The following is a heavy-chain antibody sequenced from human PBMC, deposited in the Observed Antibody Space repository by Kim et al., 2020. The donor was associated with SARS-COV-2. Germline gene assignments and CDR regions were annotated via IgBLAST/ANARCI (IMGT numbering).Heavy chain of an antibody. CDR1: GSTFTTYW. CDR2: IYPGDSNT. D-gene: IGHD2-21*01. V-gene: IGHV5-51*01. J-gene: IGHJ3*01. Sequence: GESLQISCKGSGSTFTTYWIGWVRQMPGKGLEWMGIIYPGDSNTRYSPSFQGQVTISADQSISTAYLHWSSLKASDTAMYYCARPHTRFLLGAFDVWGQGTMVTVSS. CDR3: ARPHTRFLLGAFDV.